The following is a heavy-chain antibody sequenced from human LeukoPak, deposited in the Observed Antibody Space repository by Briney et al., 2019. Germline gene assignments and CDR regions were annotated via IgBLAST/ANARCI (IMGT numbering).Heavy chain of an antibody. CDR3: ARRVPAASGGGFDI. CDR2: IYYSGST. V-gene: IGHV4-39*01. J-gene: IGHJ3*02. Sequence: PSETLSLTCTVSGGSISRSSYFWGWIRQSPGKGLEWIGSIYYSGSTYYNPSLKSRATISVDTSQNQFSLKLSSVTAADTAVYYCARRVPAASGGGFDIWGQGTMVTVSS. CDR1: GGSISRSSYF. D-gene: IGHD2-2*01.